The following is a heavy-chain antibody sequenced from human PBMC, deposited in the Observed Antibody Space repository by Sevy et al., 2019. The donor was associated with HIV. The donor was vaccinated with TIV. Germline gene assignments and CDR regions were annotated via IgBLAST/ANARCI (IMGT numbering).Heavy chain of an antibody. Sequence: GESLKISCAASGFTFSNAWMSWVRQAPGKGLEWVGRIKSKTEGATRDFAAPVKGRLLISRDDSRNTVYLQMNSLKTVDTAVYYCTAGVGASDFDYWGQGTLVTVSS. CDR1: GFTFSNAW. J-gene: IGHJ4*02. D-gene: IGHD1-26*01. CDR3: TAGVGASDFDY. V-gene: IGHV3-15*01. CDR2: IKSKTEGATR.